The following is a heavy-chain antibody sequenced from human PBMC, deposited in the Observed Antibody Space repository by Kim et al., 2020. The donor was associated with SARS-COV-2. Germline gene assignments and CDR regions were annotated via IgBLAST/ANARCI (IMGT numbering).Heavy chain of an antibody. CDR2: MCYDGINK. D-gene: IGHD3-22*01. J-gene: IGHJ4*01. CDR3: AKSQYSYDNSDPMVDY. Sequence: GGSLRLSCAASGFTFSSYGMHWVRQAPGKGLEWVAVMCYDGINKYYADSVKGRFTISRDTSKNTLYLQMNSLRAEDTAVYYCAKSQYSYDNSDPMVDYSG. CDR1: GFTFSSYG. V-gene: IGHV3-33*06.